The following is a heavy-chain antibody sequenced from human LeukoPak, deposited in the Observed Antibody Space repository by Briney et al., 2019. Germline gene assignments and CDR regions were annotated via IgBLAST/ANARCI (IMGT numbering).Heavy chain of an antibody. Sequence: PGGSLRLSCVASGFTFCTSWVTWVRQAPGKGLEWVANIDKHGSGKYYVDSVKGRFAISRDYASNSVFLQMNSLRAEDTSVYYCARDAGWGYYDLWGQGTPVTVPS. V-gene: IGHV3-7*01. J-gene: IGHJ4*02. CDR1: GFTFCTSW. CDR3: ARDAGWGYYDL. D-gene: IGHD1-26*01. CDR2: IDKHGSGK.